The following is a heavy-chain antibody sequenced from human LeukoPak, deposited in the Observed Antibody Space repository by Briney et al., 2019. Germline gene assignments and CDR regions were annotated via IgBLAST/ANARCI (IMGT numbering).Heavy chain of an antibody. Sequence: GESLKISCKGSGYSFTSYWIGWVRQMPGKGLEWMGIIYPGDSHTRYSPSFQGQVTISVDKSISTAYLQWSSLKASDSAMYYCARDPIVVPAALFTPGSARWFDPWGQGTLVTVSS. V-gene: IGHV5-51*01. CDR1: GYSFTSYW. D-gene: IGHD2-2*01. J-gene: IGHJ5*02. CDR3: ARDPIVVPAALFTPGSARWFDP. CDR2: IYPGDSHT.